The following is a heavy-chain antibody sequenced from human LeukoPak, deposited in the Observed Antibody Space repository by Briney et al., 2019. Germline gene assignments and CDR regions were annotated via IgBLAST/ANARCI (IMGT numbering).Heavy chain of an antibody. J-gene: IGHJ4*02. CDR1: GYSFTSYY. CDR3: ARSALDTSGSYYNPQPFDY. CDR2: INPGGGST. D-gene: IGHD3-10*01. V-gene: IGHV1-46*01. Sequence: ASVKVSCRASGYSFTSYYIHWVRQAPGQGLESMGIINPGGGSTSYAQKFQDRVTMTRDTSTSTVYMELNSLRSEDTAVYYCARSALDTSGSYYNPQPFDYWGQGTLVTVSS.